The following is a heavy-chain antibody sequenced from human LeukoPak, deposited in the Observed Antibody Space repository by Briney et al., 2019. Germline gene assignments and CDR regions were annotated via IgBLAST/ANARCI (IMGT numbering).Heavy chain of an antibody. V-gene: IGHV1-46*01. CDR3: ARPSFLYYFDY. CDR2: INPSSGST. J-gene: IGHJ4*02. CDR1: GYTFTNYF. Sequence: ASVKVSCKASGYTFTNYFIHWLRQAPGQGLEWMGIINPSSGSTTYPQKFQGRVTMSRDTSTSTVYMELRSLRSEDTAMYYCARPSFLYYFDYWGQGTLVTVSS.